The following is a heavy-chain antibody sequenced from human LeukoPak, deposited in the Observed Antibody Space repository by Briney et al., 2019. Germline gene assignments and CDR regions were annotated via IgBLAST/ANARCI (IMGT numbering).Heavy chain of an antibody. CDR2: INTNTGNP. Sequence: ASVKVSCKAYGYTFTSYAMNWVRQDPGQGLEWMGWINTNTGNPTYAQGFTGRFVFSLDTSVSTAYLQISSLKAEDTAVYYCAIFSSSWYNYWGQGTLVTVSS. V-gene: IGHV7-4-1*02. CDR1: GYTFTSYA. D-gene: IGHD6-13*01. CDR3: AIFSSSWYNY. J-gene: IGHJ4*02.